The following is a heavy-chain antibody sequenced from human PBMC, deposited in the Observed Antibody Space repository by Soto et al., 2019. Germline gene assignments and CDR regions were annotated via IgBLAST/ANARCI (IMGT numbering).Heavy chain of an antibody. Sequence: QVQLQQSGPGLLKPSQTLSLTCIVSGGSMTSGGYYWSWIRQHPGKGLEWLGYIYHSGTTYYNPSLKSRVAMSVDTSQHQSSLRLSAVTATDSAIYYCAGAGCGVVTAHFDYWGQGTQVTVSS. D-gene: IGHD2-21*02. V-gene: IGHV4-30-4*01. CDR1: GGSMTSGGYY. J-gene: IGHJ4*02. CDR3: AGAGCGVVTAHFDY. CDR2: IYHSGTT.